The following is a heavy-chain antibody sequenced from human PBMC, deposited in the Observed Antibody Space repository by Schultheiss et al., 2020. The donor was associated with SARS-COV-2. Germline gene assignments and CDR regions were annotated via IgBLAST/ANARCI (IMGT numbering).Heavy chain of an antibody. CDR3: AREVRRLERQASKYYYYGMDV. CDR2: IYSGGST. J-gene: IGHJ6*02. V-gene: IGHV3-66*01. D-gene: IGHD1-1*01. Sequence: GGSLRLSCAASGFTFSSYAMSWVRQAPGKGLEWVSVIYSGGSTYYADSVKGRFTISRDNSKNTLYLQMNSLRAEDTAVYYCAREVRRLERQASKYYYYGMDVWGQGTTVTGSS. CDR1: GFTFSSYA.